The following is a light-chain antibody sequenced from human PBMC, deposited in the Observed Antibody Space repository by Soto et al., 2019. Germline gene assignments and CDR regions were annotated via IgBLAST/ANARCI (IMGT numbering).Light chain of an antibody. CDR3: CSYAGRTTYV. Sequence: QSVLTQPASVSGSPGQSITISCTGTSSGVGSYNLVSWYQQQPGNAPKLMIYEGDKRPSGVSNRFSGSKSGNTASLTISGLQAEDEADYYCCSYAGRTTYVFGTGTKVTVL. CDR2: EGD. J-gene: IGLJ1*01. V-gene: IGLV2-23*01. CDR1: SSGVGSYNL.